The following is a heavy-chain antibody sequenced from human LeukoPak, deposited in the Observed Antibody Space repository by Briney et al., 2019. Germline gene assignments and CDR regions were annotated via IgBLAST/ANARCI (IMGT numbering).Heavy chain of an antibody. Sequence: SETLSLTCTVSGGSISSGGYYWSWIRQPPGKGLEWIGYIYHSGSTYYNPSLKSRVTISVDISKNQFSLKVSPVTAADTAVYYCARDAGHQLSRRNYYAMDVWGQGTTVTVSS. J-gene: IGHJ6*02. V-gene: IGHV4-30-2*01. CDR3: ARDAGHQLSRRNYYAMDV. D-gene: IGHD2-2*01. CDR1: GGSISSGGYY. CDR2: IYHSGST.